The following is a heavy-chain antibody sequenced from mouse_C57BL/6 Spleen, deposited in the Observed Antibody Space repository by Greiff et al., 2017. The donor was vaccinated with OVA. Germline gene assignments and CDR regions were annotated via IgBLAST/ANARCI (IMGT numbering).Heavy chain of an antibody. CDR3: ARAYYGNYDYAMDY. CDR2: ISSGRSTI. J-gene: IGHJ4*01. V-gene: IGHV5-17*01. D-gene: IGHD2-10*01. Sequence: EVQVVESGGGLVKPGGSLTLSCAASGFPFSDYGMHWVRQAPEKGLEWVAYISSGRSTIYYADTVKGRFTISRDNAKNTLFLQMTSLRSEDTAMYYCARAYYGNYDYAMDYWGQGTSVTVSS. CDR1: GFPFSDYG.